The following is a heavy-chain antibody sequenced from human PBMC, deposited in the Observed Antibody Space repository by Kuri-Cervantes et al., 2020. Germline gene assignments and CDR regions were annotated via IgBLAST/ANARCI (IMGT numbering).Heavy chain of an antibody. J-gene: IGHJ4*02. CDR2: IIPILGIA. CDR1: GGTFSSYT. V-gene: IGHV1-69*02. Sequence: SVKVSCKASGGTFSSYTTSWVRQAPGQGLEWMGRIIPILGIANYAQKFQGRVTITADKSTSTAYMELSSLRSEDTAVYYCARGNCGGDCSIDYWSQGTLVTVSS. D-gene: IGHD2-21*02. CDR3: ARGNCGGDCSIDY.